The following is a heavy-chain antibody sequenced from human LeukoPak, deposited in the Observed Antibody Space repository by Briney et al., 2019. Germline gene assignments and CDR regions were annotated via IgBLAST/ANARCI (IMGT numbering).Heavy chain of an antibody. Sequence: SETLSLTCAVYGGSFSGYYWSWIRQPPGKGLEWIGEINHSGSTNYNPSLKSRVTISVDTSKNQFSLKLSSVTAADTAVYYCAREAGGVLWFREFYYFDYWGQGTLVTVSS. CDR3: AREAGGVLWFREFYYFDY. CDR1: GGSFSGYY. CDR2: INHSGST. V-gene: IGHV4-34*01. J-gene: IGHJ4*02. D-gene: IGHD3-10*01.